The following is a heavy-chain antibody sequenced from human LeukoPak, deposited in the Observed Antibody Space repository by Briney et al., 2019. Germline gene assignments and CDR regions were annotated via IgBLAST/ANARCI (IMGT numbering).Heavy chain of an antibody. CDR1: GYTYTSYG. CDR3: ARDEAATNTQVRFCLG. CDR2: IKAEDGNP. V-gene: IGHV1-18*01. J-gene: IGHJ4*02. D-gene: IGHD3-9*01. Sequence: SVKASCKAAGYTYTSYGISRVREAPGQGLGWLGGIKAEDGNPNFAQQRHGRVTMTTDTSTSKVYIDLRRLRSDDTAVYYCARDEAATNTQVRFCLGWGQGTLVSVCS.